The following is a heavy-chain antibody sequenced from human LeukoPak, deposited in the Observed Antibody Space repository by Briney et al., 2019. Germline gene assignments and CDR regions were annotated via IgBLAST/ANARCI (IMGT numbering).Heavy chain of an antibody. J-gene: IGHJ4*02. Sequence: GGSLRLSCAASGFTFSSYGMHWVRQAPGKGLEWVAVISYDGSSKYYADSVKGRFTISRDNSKNTLYLQMNSLRAEDTAVYYCAKDSLRSLDYWGQGTLVTVSS. CDR2: ISYDGSSK. CDR1: GFTFSSYG. D-gene: IGHD3-3*01. V-gene: IGHV3-30*18. CDR3: AKDSLRSLDY.